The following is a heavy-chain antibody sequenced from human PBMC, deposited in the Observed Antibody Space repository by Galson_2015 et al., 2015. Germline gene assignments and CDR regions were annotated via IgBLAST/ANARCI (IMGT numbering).Heavy chain of an antibody. CDR1: GLTFRTHW. CDR2: INPDGTDK. J-gene: IGHJ3*02. D-gene: IGHD3-10*01. CDR3: ATNRDFGFTM. Sequence: SLSLSCAASGLTFRTHWMSWVRQSPGKGLEYLANINPDGTDKYYVDSVRGRFTISRDNAKNSVYLQMSSLRGEDTAVYYCATNRDFGFTMWGQGTMVTVSS. V-gene: IGHV3-7*03.